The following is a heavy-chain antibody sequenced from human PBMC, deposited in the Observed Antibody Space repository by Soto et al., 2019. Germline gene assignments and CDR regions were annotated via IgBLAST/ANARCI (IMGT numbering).Heavy chain of an antibody. CDR2: ISAYNGNT. D-gene: IGHD4-17*01. Sequence: QVPLVQSGAEVKKPGASVKVSCKASGYTFSGYAMGWVRQAPGQGLEWMGWISAYNGNTDYPQKFQGRVTMTTDTSTSTAYMELRSLTSDDTAVYYCARPFGDYGDYAWALRYWGQGTLVTVSS. V-gene: IGHV1-18*01. CDR3: ARPFGDYGDYAWALRY. CDR1: GYTFSGYA. J-gene: IGHJ4*02.